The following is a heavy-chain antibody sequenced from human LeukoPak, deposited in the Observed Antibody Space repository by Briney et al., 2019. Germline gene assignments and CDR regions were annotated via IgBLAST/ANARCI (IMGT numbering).Heavy chain of an antibody. Sequence: SGGSLRLSCAASGFTFSDYYMSWIRQAPGKGLGWVSYISSSGSTIYYADSVKGRFTISRDNAKNSLYLQMNSLRAEDTAVYYCAKAPTLWFWYFDYWGQGTLVTVSS. D-gene: IGHD5-18*01. CDR1: GFTFSDYY. CDR2: ISSSGSTI. J-gene: IGHJ4*02. CDR3: AKAPTLWFWYFDY. V-gene: IGHV3-11*01.